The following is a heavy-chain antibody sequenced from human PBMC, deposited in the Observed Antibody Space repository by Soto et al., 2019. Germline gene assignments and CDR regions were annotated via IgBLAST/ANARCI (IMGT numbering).Heavy chain of an antibody. D-gene: IGHD2-21*01. CDR3: ARPAPGRGGGARFEP. CDR2: RLASGRT. CDR1: GDFFSRYCIG. Sequence: ESLTVSCTVSGDFFSRYCIGWGWMMPGNVKALEWIGSRLASGRTYYNPSLKSRVTISVETSKSQFSLSLSSVTAADTAVYYCARPAPGRGGGARFEPLWKGTLVDVPS. J-gene: IGHJ5*02. V-gene: IGHV4-39*01.